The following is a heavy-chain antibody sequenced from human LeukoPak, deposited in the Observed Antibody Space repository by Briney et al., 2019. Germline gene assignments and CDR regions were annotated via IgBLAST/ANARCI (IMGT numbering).Heavy chain of an antibody. J-gene: IGHJ6*04. CDR1: GGSISSYY. Sequence: SETLSLACTVSGGSISSYYWSWIRQPPGKGLEWIGYIYYSGSTNYNPSLKSRVTISVDTSKNQFSLKLSSVTAADTAVYYCARELSIRGVNSYGMDVWGKGTTVTVSS. V-gene: IGHV4-59*01. CDR3: ARELSIRGVNSYGMDV. D-gene: IGHD3-10*01. CDR2: IYYSGST.